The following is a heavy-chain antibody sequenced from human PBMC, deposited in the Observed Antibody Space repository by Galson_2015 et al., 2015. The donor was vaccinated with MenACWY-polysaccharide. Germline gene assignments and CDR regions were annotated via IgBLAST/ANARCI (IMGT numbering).Heavy chain of an antibody. V-gene: IGHV3-74*01. CDR3: ARAGAKYCRGGNCFFNWFDP. J-gene: IGHJ5*02. CDR2: TNGDGGAT. Sequence: SLRLSCAASGFTFSSYWMHWVRQAPGKGLVWVSRTNGDGGATDYADSVKGRFTISRDNAKNTLYLQMNSLRAEDTAVYYCARAGAKYCRGGNCFFNWFDPWGQGTPVTVSS. CDR1: GFTFSSYW. D-gene: IGHD2-15*01.